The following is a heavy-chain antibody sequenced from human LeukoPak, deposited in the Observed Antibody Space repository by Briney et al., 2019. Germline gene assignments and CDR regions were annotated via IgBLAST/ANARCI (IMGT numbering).Heavy chain of an antibody. CDR3: ARDFEVGNGFQY. D-gene: IGHD1-26*01. J-gene: IGHJ1*01. CDR2: IWYDGSNK. Sequence: GGSLRLSCVASGFTFSGYGMHWVRQAPGKGLEWVAVIWYDGSNKYYAESVKGRFTISRDNSKNTLYLQMNSLRAEDTAVYYCARDFEVGNGFQYWGQGTLSPSPQ. CDR1: GFTFSGYG. V-gene: IGHV3-33*01.